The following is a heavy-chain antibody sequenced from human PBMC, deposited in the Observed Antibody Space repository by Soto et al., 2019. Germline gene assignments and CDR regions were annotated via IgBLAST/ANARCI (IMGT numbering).Heavy chain of an antibody. CDR2: ISAYNGNT. CDR1: GYTFTSYS. Sequence: ASVKVSCKASGYTFTSYSISWVRQAPGQGLEWMGWISAYNGNTNYAQKLQGRVTMTTDTSTSTAYMELRSLRSDDTAVYYCARTVLRYFDWLEDAFDIWGQGTMVTVS. D-gene: IGHD3-9*01. CDR3: ARTVLRYFDWLEDAFDI. J-gene: IGHJ3*02. V-gene: IGHV1-18*01.